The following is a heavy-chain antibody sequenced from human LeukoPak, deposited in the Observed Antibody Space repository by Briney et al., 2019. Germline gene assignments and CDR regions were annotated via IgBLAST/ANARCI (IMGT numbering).Heavy chain of an antibody. CDR1: GFTFSGFS. Sequence: GGSLRLSCAASGFTFSGFSMSWVRQAPRKGLEWVSAISGSGDYTYYADSVKGRFTISRDNSKNRLYLQMNSLRPEDTAVYYCAKDRSNSGSYKDYWGQGTLVTVSS. V-gene: IGHV3-23*01. CDR2: ISGSGDYT. J-gene: IGHJ4*02. D-gene: IGHD3-10*01. CDR3: AKDRSNSGSYKDY.